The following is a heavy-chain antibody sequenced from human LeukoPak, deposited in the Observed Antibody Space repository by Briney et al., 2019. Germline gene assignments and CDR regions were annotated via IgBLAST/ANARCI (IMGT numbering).Heavy chain of an antibody. J-gene: IGHJ6*03. CDR2: IKQDGSEK. CDR1: GFTVNSNY. V-gene: IGHV3-7*01. CDR3: ARVTDYDFWSGYSYYYYYYMDV. D-gene: IGHD3-3*01. Sequence: QAGGSLRLSCAASGFTVNSNYMSWVRQAPGKGLEWVSNIKQDGSEKYYVDSVKGRFTISRDNAKNSLYLQMNSLRAEDTAVYYCARVTDYDFWSGYSYYYYYYMDVWGKGTTVTVSS.